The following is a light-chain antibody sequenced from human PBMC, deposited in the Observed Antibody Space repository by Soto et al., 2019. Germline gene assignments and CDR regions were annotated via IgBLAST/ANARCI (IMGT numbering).Light chain of an antibody. Sequence: EIVRTQFPATLSLSPGERASLACGASKRVGSSMAWYQQKPGQAPRLLIYGASTRATGIPAGFSGSGSGTEFTLTISSLQSEDFAVYYCQQYNNWPKTFGQGTKVDI. J-gene: IGKJ1*01. CDR2: GAS. CDR3: QQYNNWPKT. CDR1: KRVGSS. V-gene: IGKV3-15*01.